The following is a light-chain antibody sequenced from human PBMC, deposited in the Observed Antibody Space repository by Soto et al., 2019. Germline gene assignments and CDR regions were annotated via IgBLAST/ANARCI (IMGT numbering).Light chain of an antibody. CDR3: QQGYSAPDT. V-gene: IGKV1-39*01. CDR2: GAS. Sequence: IQLTQSPSSLSASVGDRVTITCRASQSISKFLNWYRHDPGKAPKLLIYGASTLHSGVPLRFSGSGSGTDFTLTIDSLQPEDFTTYYCQQGYSAPDTFGQGTRLDLK. CDR1: QSISKF. J-gene: IGKJ5*01.